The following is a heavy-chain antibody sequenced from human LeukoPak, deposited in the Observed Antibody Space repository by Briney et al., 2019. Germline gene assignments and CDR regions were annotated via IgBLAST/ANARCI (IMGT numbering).Heavy chain of an antibody. D-gene: IGHD1/OR15-1a*01. CDR2: IYSGGST. CDR3: ARGGRTYYFDY. Sequence: PGGSLRLSRAASGFTVSSNYMSWVRQAPGKGLEWVSVIYSGGSTYYADSVKGRFTIPRDNSKNTLYLQMNSLRAEDTAVYYCARGGRTYYFDYWGQGTLVTVSS. J-gene: IGHJ4*02. V-gene: IGHV3-53*01. CDR1: GFTVSSNY.